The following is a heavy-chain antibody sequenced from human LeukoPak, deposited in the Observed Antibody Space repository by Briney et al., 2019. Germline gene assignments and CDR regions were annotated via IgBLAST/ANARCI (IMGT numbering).Heavy chain of an antibody. Sequence: GESLEISCEAFGYSFTGHWIGWVRQMPGRGLEFMGTIYPVDSDTRYSPSFEGRVSISVDKSINTAYLQWSGLKASDTAMYYCARYGKSGTYSHGFDVWGQGTMVTVSS. D-gene: IGHD3-10*01. CDR3: ARYGKSGTYSHGFDV. CDR2: IYPVDSDT. CDR1: GYSFTGHW. V-gene: IGHV5-51*01. J-gene: IGHJ3*01.